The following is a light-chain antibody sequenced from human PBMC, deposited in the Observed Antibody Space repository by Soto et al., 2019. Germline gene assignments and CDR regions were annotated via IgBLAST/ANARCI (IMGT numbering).Light chain of an antibody. Sequence: GDRVTITCRASQSISSWLAWYQQKPGKAPKLLIYDASSLESGVPSRFSGSGSGTEFTLTISSLQPDDFATFYCQQYKSYPSTFGQGTKVDIK. J-gene: IGKJ1*01. CDR2: DAS. V-gene: IGKV1-5*01. CDR1: QSISSW. CDR3: QQYKSYPST.